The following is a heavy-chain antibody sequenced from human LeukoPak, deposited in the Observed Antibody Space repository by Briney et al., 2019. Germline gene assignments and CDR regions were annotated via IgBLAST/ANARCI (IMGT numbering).Heavy chain of an antibody. CDR2: INHSGGT. J-gene: IGHJ3*02. CDR3: ASSSRGAFDI. V-gene: IGHV4-34*01. Sequence: ETSETLSLTCAVYGGSFSGYYWSWIRQPPGKGLEWIGEINHSGGTNYNPSLKSRVTISVDTSKNQFSLKLSSVTAADTAVYYCASSSRGAFDIWGQGTMVTVSS. D-gene: IGHD3-10*01. CDR1: GGSFSGYY.